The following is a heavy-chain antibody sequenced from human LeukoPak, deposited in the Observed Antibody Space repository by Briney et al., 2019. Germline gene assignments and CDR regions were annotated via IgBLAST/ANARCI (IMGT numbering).Heavy chain of an antibody. D-gene: IGHD1-14*01. V-gene: IGHV4-59*08. CDR3: ARLLGSSTAVDY. J-gene: IGHJ4*02. Sequence: SETLSLTCTVSGGSISGHFWSWIRQPPGKGLEWIGYIYYTGTTTYNPSLKSRVTISVDTSKNRFSLNLSSVTAADTAVYYCARLLGSSTAVDYWGQGTLVTVSS. CDR1: GGSISGHF. CDR2: IYYTGTT.